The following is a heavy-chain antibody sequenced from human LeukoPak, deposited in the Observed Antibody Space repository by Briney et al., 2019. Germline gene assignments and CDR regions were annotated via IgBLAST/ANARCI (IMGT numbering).Heavy chain of an antibody. V-gene: IGHV3-33*05. Sequence: GGSLRLSCAASGFTFSSYGMHWVRQAPGKGLEWVAVISYDGSNKYYADSVKGRFTISRDNSKNTLYLQMNSLRAEDTAVYYCAKGGIDYYDSSGYSSFDYWGQGTLVTVSS. J-gene: IGHJ4*02. CDR1: GFTFSSYG. CDR3: AKGGIDYYDSSGYSSFDY. D-gene: IGHD3-22*01. CDR2: ISYDGSNK.